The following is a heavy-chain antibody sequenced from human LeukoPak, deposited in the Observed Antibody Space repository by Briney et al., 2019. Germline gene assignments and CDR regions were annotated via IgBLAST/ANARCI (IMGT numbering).Heavy chain of an antibody. V-gene: IGHV4-59*01. CDR3: ARDGGGGWFDP. D-gene: IGHD3-16*01. J-gene: IGHJ5*02. CDR2: IYYTGST. CDR1: SGSINSYS. Sequence: SETLSLTCTVSSGSINSYSWNWIRQPPGKGLEWIGFIYYTGSTNYNPSLRSRVTISLDTSKNQFSLKLSSVTAADTAIYYCARDGGGGWFDPWGQGTLVTVSS.